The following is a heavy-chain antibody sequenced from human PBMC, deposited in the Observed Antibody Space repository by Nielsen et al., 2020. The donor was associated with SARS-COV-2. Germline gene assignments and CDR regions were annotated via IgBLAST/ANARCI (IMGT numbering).Heavy chain of an antibody. V-gene: IGHV1-69*13. J-gene: IGHJ5*02. D-gene: IGHD6-19*01. CDR2: IIPIFGTA. CDR1: GGTFSSYA. CDR3: ARDPPGAVAAFGAWFDP. Sequence: SVKVSCKASGGTFSSYAISWVRQAPGQGLEWMGGIIPIFGTANYAQKFQGRVTITADESTSTAYMELSSLRSEDTAVYYCARDPPGAVAAFGAWFDPWGQGTLVPSPQ.